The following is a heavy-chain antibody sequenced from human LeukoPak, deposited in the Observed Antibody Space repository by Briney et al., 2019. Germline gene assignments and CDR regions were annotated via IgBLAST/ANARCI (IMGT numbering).Heavy chain of an antibody. CDR2: IYSGGST. CDR1: GFTVSSNY. V-gene: IGHV3-66*02. D-gene: IGHD1-26*01. CDR3: ARASSRYSGSHSYDPRWYFDL. J-gene: IGHJ2*01. Sequence: PGGSLRLSYAASGFTVSSNYMSWVRQAPGKGLEWVSVIYSGGSTYYADSVKGRFTISRDNSKNTLYLQMNSLRAEDTAVYYCARASSRYSGSHSYDPRWYFDLWGRGTLVTVSS.